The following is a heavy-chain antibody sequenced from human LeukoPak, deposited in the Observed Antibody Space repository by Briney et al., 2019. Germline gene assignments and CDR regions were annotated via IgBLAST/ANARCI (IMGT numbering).Heavy chain of an antibody. D-gene: IGHD6-13*01. CDR2: INWNGGST. CDR1: GSTFDDYG. Sequence: GGSLRLSCAASGSTFDDYGMSWVRQAPGKGLEWVSGINWNGGSTGYADSVEGRFTISRDNAKNSLYLQMNSLRAEDTAVYYCARDSSSWFYFDYWGQGTLVTVSS. V-gene: IGHV3-20*04. CDR3: ARDSSSWFYFDY. J-gene: IGHJ4*02.